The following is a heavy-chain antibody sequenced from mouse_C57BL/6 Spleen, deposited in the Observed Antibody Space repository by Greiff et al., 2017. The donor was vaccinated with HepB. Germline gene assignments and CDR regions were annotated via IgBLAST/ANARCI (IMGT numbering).Heavy chain of an antibody. Sequence: EVKLQESGPGMVKPSQSLSLTCTVPGYSITSGYDWHWIRHFPGNKLEWMGYISYSGSTNYNPSLKSRISITHDTSKKHFFLKLNSITPAASATYYCAIRTSSFGSYYFAYSSQGTTLTVSS. J-gene: IGHJ2*01. CDR1: GYSITSGYD. CDR3: AIRTSSFGSYYFAY. V-gene: IGHV3-1*01. CDR2: ISYSGST. D-gene: IGHD1-1*01.